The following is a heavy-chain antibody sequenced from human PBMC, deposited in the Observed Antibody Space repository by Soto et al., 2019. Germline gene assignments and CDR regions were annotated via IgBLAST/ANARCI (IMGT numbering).Heavy chain of an antibody. V-gene: IGHV1-46*01. CDR3: ARDSPRDTAMVYYYGMDV. CDR1: GYTFTSCY. CDR2: INPSGGST. D-gene: IGHD5-18*01. J-gene: IGHJ6*02. Sequence: ASVKVSCKASGYTFTSCYMRWVRQAPGQGLEWMGIINPSGGSTSYAQKFQGRVTMTRDTSTSTVYMELSSLRSEDTAVYYCARDSPRDTAMVYYYGMDVWGQGTTVTVSS.